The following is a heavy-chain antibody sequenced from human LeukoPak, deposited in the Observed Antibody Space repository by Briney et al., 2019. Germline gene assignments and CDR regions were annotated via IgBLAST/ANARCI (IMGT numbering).Heavy chain of an antibody. Sequence: GESLKISCKGSGYSFTSYWIGWVRQMPGKGLEWMGIIYPGDSDTRYSPSFQGQVTISADKSISTAYLQWSSLKASDTAMYYCARPAHCSSTSCYYPHALDYWGQGTLVTVSS. CDR2: IYPGDSDT. D-gene: IGHD2-2*01. CDR3: ARPAHCSSTSCYYPHALDY. CDR1: GYSFTSYW. V-gene: IGHV5-51*01. J-gene: IGHJ4*02.